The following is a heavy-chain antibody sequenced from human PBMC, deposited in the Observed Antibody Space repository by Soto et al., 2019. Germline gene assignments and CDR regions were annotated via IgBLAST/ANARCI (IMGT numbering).Heavy chain of an antibody. J-gene: IGHJ6*02. V-gene: IGHV4-34*01. CDR1: GGSFSGYY. Sequence: PSETLSLTCAVYGGSFSGYYWSWIRQPPGKGLEWIGEINHSGSTNYNPSLKSRVTISVDTSKNQFSLKLSSVTAADTAVYYCARIGYCSGGSCYEGSPSRYYYGMDVWGQGTTVTVSS. CDR2: INHSGST. D-gene: IGHD2-15*01. CDR3: ARIGYCSGGSCYEGSPSRYYYGMDV.